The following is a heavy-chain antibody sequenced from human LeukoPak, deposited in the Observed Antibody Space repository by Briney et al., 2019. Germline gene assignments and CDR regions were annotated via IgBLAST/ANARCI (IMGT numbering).Heavy chain of an antibody. CDR1: GFTFSSYS. D-gene: IGHD6-19*01. CDR2: ISSSSSYI. CDR3: ARERDYSGWQFDY. Sequence: GGSLRLSCAASGFTFSSYSMNWVSQAPGKGLEWVSSISSSSSYIYYADSVKGRFTISRDNSKNTLYLQMNSLRAEDTAVYYCARERDYSGWQFDYWGQGTLVTVSS. J-gene: IGHJ4*02. V-gene: IGHV3-21*04.